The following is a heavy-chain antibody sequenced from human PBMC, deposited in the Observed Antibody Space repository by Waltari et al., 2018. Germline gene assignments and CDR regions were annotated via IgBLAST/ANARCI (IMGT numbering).Heavy chain of an antibody. CDR2: RNPNSGGT. V-gene: IGHV1-2*02. J-gene: IGHJ6*02. Sequence: QVQLVQSGAEVKKPGASVKVSCKASGYTFTGYYMHWVRQAPGQGLEWMGWRNPNSGGTNYAQKVQGRVTMTRDTAISTAYMELSRLRSDDTAVYYCATCIAAAGYYYYYGMDVWGQGTTVTVSS. D-gene: IGHD6-13*01. CDR3: ATCIAAAGYYYYYGMDV. CDR1: GYTFTGYY.